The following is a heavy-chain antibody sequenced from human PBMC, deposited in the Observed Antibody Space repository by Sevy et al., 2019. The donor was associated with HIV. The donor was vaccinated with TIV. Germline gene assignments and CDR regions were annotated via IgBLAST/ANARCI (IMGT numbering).Heavy chain of an antibody. CDR3: ARESYDILPGSRGMDV. CDR1: GGSISSYY. D-gene: IGHD3-9*01. Sequence: ETLSLTCTVSGGSISSYYWSWIRQPPGKRLEWIGYIYYTGSTNYNPSLKSRVTISVDTSKNQFSLKLRSVTAADTAVYYCARESYDILPGSRGMDVWGQGTTVTVSS. V-gene: IGHV4-59*01. CDR2: IYYTGST. J-gene: IGHJ6*02.